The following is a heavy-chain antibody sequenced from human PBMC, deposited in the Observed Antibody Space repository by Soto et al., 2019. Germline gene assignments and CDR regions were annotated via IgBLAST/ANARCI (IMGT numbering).Heavy chain of an antibody. Sequence: QVQLVQSGAEVKKPGSSVKVSCKASGGTFSSYTISWVRQAPGQGLEWMGRIIPILGIANYAQKFQGRVTITADKATGTAYMELGSLRSEDTAVYYCARGPAAIPYYYYGMDVWGQGTTVTVSS. CDR1: GGTFSSYT. J-gene: IGHJ6*02. CDR3: ARGPAAIPYYYYGMDV. CDR2: IIPILGIA. D-gene: IGHD2-2*01. V-gene: IGHV1-69*02.